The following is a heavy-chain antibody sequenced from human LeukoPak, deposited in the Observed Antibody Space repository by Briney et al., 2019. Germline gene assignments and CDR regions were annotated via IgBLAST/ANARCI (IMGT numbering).Heavy chain of an antibody. CDR2: ISGSGGST. V-gene: IGHV3-23*01. D-gene: IGHD6-13*01. CDR3: AKNSYSSSWEFN. CDR1: GFTFSSYA. Sequence: GGSLRLSCAASGFTFSSYAMSWVRQAPGKGLEWVSAISGSGGSTYYADSVKGRFTTSRDNSKNTLYLQMNSLRAEDTAVYYCAKNSYSSSWEFNWGQGTLVTVSS. J-gene: IGHJ4*02.